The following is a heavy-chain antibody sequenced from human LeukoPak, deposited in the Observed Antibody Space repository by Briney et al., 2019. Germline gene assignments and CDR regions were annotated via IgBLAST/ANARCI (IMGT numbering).Heavy chain of an antibody. CDR3: AREESGGYFDY. CDR1: GYTFTNYY. Sequence: ASVTVSCKASGYTFTNYYMHWVRQAPGQGVEWMGLINPTGTSTNYAQKFRGRVTMTRDTSTTTVYMELSSLRSEDTAVYYCAREESGGYFDYWGQGTLVTVSS. D-gene: IGHD2-8*02. J-gene: IGHJ4*02. CDR2: INPTGTST. V-gene: IGHV1-46*01.